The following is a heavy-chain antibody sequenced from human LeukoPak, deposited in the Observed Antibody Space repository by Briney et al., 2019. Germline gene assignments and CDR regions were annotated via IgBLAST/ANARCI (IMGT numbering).Heavy chain of an antibody. CDR2: IYNSGAT. CDR3: ARDRELGY. CDR1: GGSISIYY. D-gene: IGHD3-10*01. J-gene: IGHJ4*02. V-gene: IGHV4-59*01. Sequence: SETLSLTCTVSGGSISIYYWSWIRQPPGKGLEWIGYIYNSGATNYNPSLKSRLTISVDTSKNQFSLKLTSVTAADTAVYYCARDRELGYWGQGILVTVSS.